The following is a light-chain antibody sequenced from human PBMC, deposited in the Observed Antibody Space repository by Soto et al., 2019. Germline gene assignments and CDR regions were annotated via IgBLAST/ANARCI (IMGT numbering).Light chain of an antibody. CDR3: HYYDDSPPFP. CDR2: GAS. CDR1: QGVSSRF. V-gene: IGKV3-20*01. J-gene: IGKJ3*01. Sequence: ESVLTQSPGNLSLSPGERATFSCRASQGVSSRFLAWYQQKPGQAPRLLIYGASRRATAIPDRFSGSGSGTDFTLTISRLEPEDFAVHYCHYYDDSPPFPFGPGTKADIK.